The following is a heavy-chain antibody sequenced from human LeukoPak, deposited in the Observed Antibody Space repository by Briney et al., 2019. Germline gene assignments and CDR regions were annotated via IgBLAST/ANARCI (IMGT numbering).Heavy chain of an antibody. CDR2: INHSGST. D-gene: IGHD1-26*01. J-gene: IGHJ1*01. CDR3: ARPASKVGATGYFQH. V-gene: IGHV4-34*01. Sequence: PSETLSLTCAVYGGSFSGYYWSWIRQPPGKGLEWIGEINHSGSTNYNPSLKSRVTISVDTSKNQFSLKLSSVTAADTAVYYCARPASKVGATGYFQHWGRGTLVTVSS. CDR1: GGSFSGYY.